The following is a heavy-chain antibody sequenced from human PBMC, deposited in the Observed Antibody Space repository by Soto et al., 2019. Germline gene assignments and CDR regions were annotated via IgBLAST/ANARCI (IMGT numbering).Heavy chain of an antibody. Sequence: QVQLVQSGAEVKKPGSSVKVSCKASGGTFSSYAISWVRQAPGHGLEWSGGIIHIFGTANYAQKFQGRVTITADESTSTAYMELSSLRSEDTAVYYCARDLTGTDWFDPWGQGTLVTVSS. CDR3: ARDLTGTDWFDP. J-gene: IGHJ5*02. D-gene: IGHD1-1*01. V-gene: IGHV1-69*01. CDR2: IIHIFGTA. CDR1: GGTFSSYA.